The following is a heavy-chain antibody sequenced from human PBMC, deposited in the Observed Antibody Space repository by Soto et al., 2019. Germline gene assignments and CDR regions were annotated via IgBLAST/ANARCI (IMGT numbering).Heavy chain of an antibody. CDR1: GYTFTSYA. CDR2: INAGNGNT. CDR3: ARVQITMVRGVHFDY. Sequence: GASVKASCKTSGYTFTSYAMHWVHQAPGQRLEWMGWINAGNGNTKYSQKFQGRVTITRDTSASTAYMELSSLRSEDTAVYYCARVQITMVRGVHFDYWGQGTLVTVSS. V-gene: IGHV1-3*01. D-gene: IGHD3-10*01. J-gene: IGHJ4*02.